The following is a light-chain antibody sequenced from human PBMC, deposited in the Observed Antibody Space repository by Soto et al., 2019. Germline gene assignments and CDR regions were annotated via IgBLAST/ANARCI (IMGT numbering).Light chain of an antibody. Sequence: DIQMTQSPSSLSASVGDRVTITCRASQGITNYLAWYQQKPGKVPKLLLYGASTLQSGVPTRFSGSGSGTDFTLTISSLQPEDVATYYCQKYNSALALTFGGGTKVEIK. CDR3: QKYNSALALT. J-gene: IGKJ4*01. CDR2: GAS. V-gene: IGKV1-27*01. CDR1: QGITNY.